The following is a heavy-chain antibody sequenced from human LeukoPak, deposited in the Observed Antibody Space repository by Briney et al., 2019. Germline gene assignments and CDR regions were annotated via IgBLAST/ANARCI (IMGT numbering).Heavy chain of an antibody. CDR2: ISYDGSNK. D-gene: IGHD1-20*01. CDR3: ARDGLTGTTDGTLDF. CDR1: GFTFSSYA. V-gene: IGHV3-30-3*01. Sequence: HPGGSLRLSCAASGFTFSSYAMHWVRQAPGKGLEWVAVISYDGSNKYYADSVKGRFTISRDNSKNTLYLQMNSLRAEDTAMYYCARDGLTGTTDGTLDFWGQGALVTVSS. J-gene: IGHJ4*02.